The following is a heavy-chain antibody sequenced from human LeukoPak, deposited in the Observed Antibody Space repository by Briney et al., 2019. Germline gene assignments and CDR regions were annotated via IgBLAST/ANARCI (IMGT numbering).Heavy chain of an antibody. Sequence: GESLKISCKGSGYSFTGYWIGWVRQMPGKGLEWMGIIYPADSDTTYSPSFQGQVTISADKSISTAYLQWSSLKTSDTAMYYCARHRDIVLVPAAMDVWGQGTTVTVSS. CDR1: GYSFTGYW. J-gene: IGHJ6*02. V-gene: IGHV5-51*01. D-gene: IGHD2-2*01. CDR2: IYPADSDT. CDR3: ARHRDIVLVPAAMDV.